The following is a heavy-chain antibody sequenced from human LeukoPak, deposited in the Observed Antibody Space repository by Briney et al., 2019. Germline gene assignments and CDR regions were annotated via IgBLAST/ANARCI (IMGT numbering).Heavy chain of an antibody. CDR1: GYTFTGYY. V-gene: IGHV1-2*06. D-gene: IGHD3-10*01. J-gene: IGHJ4*02. Sequence: ASVKVSCKASGYTFTGYYMHWVRQAPGQGLEWMGRINPNSGGTNYAQKFQGRVTMTRDTSISTAYMELSRLRSDDTAVYYCATPTGPYGSGSSWLAYWGQGTLVTVSS. CDR2: INPNSGGT. CDR3: ATPTGPYGSGSSWLAY.